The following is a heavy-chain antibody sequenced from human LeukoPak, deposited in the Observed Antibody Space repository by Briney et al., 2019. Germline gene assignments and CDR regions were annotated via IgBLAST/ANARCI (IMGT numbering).Heavy chain of an antibody. D-gene: IGHD4-17*01. CDR1: GYTFTSND. CDR2: INPNSGDS. J-gene: IGHJ4*02. Sequence: ASVKVSCKASGYTFTSNDINWVRQAPGQGPEWMGWINPNSGDSGFAQKFQGRVTITRDTSISTAYMELSSLRSDDTAVYYCARHLRTTFDYWGQATLVTVSS. CDR3: ARHLRTTFDY. V-gene: IGHV1-8*03.